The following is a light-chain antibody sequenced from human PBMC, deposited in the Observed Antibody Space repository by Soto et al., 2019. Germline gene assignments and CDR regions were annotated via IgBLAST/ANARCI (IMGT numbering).Light chain of an antibody. CDR3: SSYTGGSTYV. Sequence: SALTQPASLSGSPGQSIPISCPGTSSDIGGYKYVSWYQQHPGKAPKLMIYDVSNRPSGVSNRFSGSKSGNTATLTISGLQGEDEAEYYCSSYTGGSTYVFGTETKVTVL. J-gene: IGLJ1*01. CDR1: SSDIGGYKY. CDR2: DVS. V-gene: IGLV2-14*01.